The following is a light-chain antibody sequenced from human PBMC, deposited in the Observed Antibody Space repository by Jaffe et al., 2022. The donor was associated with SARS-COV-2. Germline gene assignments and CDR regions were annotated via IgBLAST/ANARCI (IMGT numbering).Light chain of an antibody. CDR3: SAWDSRISAWV. V-gene: IGLV10-54*01. CDR2: RNN. Sequence: QAGLTQPPSVSKGLRQTATLTCTGNSNNVGDQGAAWLQQHQGHPPKLLSYRNNSRPSGISERLSASRSGNTASLTITGLQPEDEADYYCSAWDSRISAWVFGGGTKLTVL. CDR1: SNNVGDQG. J-gene: IGLJ3*02.